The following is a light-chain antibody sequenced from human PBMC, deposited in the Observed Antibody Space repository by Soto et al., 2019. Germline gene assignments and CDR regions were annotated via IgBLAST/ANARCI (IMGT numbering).Light chain of an antibody. CDR3: QQAASFPLT. V-gene: IGKV1-12*01. J-gene: IGKJ5*01. Sequence: DIQLTQSPSSVSASVGDRVTITCRASQAISSWLAWYQQRPGKAPKLLIYAASSLQTGIPSRFSGSVPGTDFTLTINSLQPEDSATYICQQAASFPLTFGQGTRLEIK. CDR1: QAISSW. CDR2: AAS.